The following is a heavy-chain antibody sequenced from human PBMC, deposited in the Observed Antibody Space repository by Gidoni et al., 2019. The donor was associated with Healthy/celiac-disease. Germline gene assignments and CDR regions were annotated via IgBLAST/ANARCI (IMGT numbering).Heavy chain of an antibody. J-gene: IGHJ3*02. CDR2: ISGSGGST. CDR3: AKDESAAVVVPAAIGAFDI. CDR1: GFPFSSHA. V-gene: IGHV3-23*04. Sequence: EVQLVESGGGLVQPGGSLRPSCAASGFPFSSHAMSWVRQAPGKGLEWVSAISGSGGSTYYADSVKGRFTISRDNSKNTLYLQMNSLRAEDTAVYYCAKDESAAVVVPAAIGAFDIWGQGTMVTVSS. D-gene: IGHD2-2*01.